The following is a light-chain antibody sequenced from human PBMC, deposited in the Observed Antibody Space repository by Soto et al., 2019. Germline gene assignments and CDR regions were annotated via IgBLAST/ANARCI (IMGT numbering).Light chain of an antibody. Sequence: QSALTQPPSASESPGQSVTISCTGTSRDVGAYKYVSWYQQHPGKAPKLMIYEVFKRPSGVPDRFSGSKSGNTASLTVSGLQAEDEADYYCSSYGGSDNVLFGGGTKLTVL. CDR1: SRDVGAYKY. V-gene: IGLV2-8*01. J-gene: IGLJ2*01. CDR3: SSYGGSDNVL. CDR2: EVF.